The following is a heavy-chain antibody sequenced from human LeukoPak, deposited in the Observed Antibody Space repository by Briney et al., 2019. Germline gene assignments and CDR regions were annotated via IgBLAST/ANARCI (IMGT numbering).Heavy chain of an antibody. CDR2: ISYDGSNK. D-gene: IGHD3-16*01. CDR1: GIIFSTYS. Sequence: GGSLRLSCAASGIIFSTYSMNWVRQAPGKGLEWVAVISYDGSNKYYADSVKGRFTISRDNSKNTLYLQMNSLRAEDTAVYYCARDYGTYYYYYGMDVWGQGTTVTVSS. V-gene: IGHV3-30*03. CDR3: ARDYGTYYYYYGMDV. J-gene: IGHJ6*02.